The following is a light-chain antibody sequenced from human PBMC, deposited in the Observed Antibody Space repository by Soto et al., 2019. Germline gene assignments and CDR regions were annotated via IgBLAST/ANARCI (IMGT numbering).Light chain of an antibody. V-gene: IGKV3-20*01. CDR3: QQYGSSPIT. CDR1: QSVSSTF. CDR2: GAS. Sequence: EIVLTQSPGTLSLSPGERATLSCRTSQSVSSTFLAWYQQKPGQAPRLLIYGASSRATGIPDRFSGSVSGTDFTLTISRLEPEDFAVYYCQQYGSSPITFGQGTRLEIK. J-gene: IGKJ5*01.